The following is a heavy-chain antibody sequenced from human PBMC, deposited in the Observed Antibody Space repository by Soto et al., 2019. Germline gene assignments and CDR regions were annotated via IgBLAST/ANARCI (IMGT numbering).Heavy chain of an antibody. D-gene: IGHD2-2*01. CDR3: ARLLVPAARGAFDI. Sequence: ASVKVSCKASGGTFSSYTISWVRQAPGQGLEWMGRIIPILGIANYAQKFQGRVTITADKSTSTAYMELSSLRSEDTAMYYCARLLVPAARGAFDIWGQGTMVTVSS. V-gene: IGHV1-69*02. J-gene: IGHJ3*02. CDR2: IIPILGIA. CDR1: GGTFSSYT.